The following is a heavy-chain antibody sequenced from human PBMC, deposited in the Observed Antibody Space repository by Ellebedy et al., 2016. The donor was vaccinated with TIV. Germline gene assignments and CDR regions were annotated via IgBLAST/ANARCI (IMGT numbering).Heavy chain of an antibody. D-gene: IGHD2-8*01. Sequence: SETLSLTXTVSGGSISSGNYYWGRIRQPPGKGLEWIGCIHYSGSTYYNPSLKSRVTISVDTSKNQFSLKLSSVTAADTAVYYCARNGDYWGQGTLVTVSS. CDR3: ARNGDY. CDR2: IHYSGST. V-gene: IGHV4-39*07. CDR1: GGSISSGNYY. J-gene: IGHJ4*02.